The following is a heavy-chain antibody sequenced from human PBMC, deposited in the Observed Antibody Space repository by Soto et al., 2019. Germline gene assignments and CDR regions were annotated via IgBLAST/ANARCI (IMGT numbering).Heavy chain of an antibody. V-gene: IGHV4-31*03. Sequence: SETLSLTCTVSGGSISSGGYYWSWIRQHPGKGLEWIGYIYYSGSTYYNPSLKSRVTISVDTSKNQFSLKLSSVTAADTAVYYCACLSMITFGGFDYWGQGTLVTVSS. CDR3: ACLSMITFGGFDY. D-gene: IGHD3-16*01. CDR2: IYYSGST. J-gene: IGHJ4*02. CDR1: GGSISSGGYY.